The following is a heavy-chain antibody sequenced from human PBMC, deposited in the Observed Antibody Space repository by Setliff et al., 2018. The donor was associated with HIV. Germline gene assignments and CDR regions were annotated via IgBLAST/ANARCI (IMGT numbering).Heavy chain of an antibody. D-gene: IGHD2-21*01. J-gene: IGHJ6*03. CDR3: ARVGLAYSGDMDV. V-gene: IGHV4-38-2*02. Sequence: PSETLSLTCTVSGYPISSGYYWGWIRQPPGKGLEWIGSIYHSGTTYYNPSLKSRVTISVDTSKNQFSLKLTSVTAADTAVYFCARVGLAYSGDMDVWGKGTTVTVSS. CDR1: GYPISSGYY. CDR2: IYHSGTT.